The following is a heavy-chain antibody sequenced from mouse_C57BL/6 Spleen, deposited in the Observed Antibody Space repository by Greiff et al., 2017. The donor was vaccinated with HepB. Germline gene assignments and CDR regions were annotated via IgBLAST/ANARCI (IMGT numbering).Heavy chain of an antibody. Sequence: QVQLQQPGAELVKPGASVKVSCKASGYTFTSYWMHWVKQRPGQGLEWIGRIHPSDSDTNYNQKFKGKATLTVDKSSSTAYMQRSSLTSEDSAVYYCAILDYYGSTNYFDYWGQGTTLTVSS. J-gene: IGHJ2*01. CDR3: AILDYYGSTNYFDY. CDR1: GYTFTSYW. CDR2: IHPSDSDT. V-gene: IGHV1-74*01. D-gene: IGHD1-1*01.